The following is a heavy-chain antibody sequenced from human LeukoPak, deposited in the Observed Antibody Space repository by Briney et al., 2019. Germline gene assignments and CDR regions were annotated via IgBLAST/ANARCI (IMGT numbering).Heavy chain of an antibody. V-gene: IGHV3-23*01. CDR2: ISGSGGGT. CDR3: ARPGYSTGAFGY. D-gene: IGHD6-25*01. Sequence: GGSLRLSCAASGFTFSSYVMTWVRQAPGKGLEWVSSISGSGGGTYSADSVKGRFTISRDNSKNTLYLQMNSLRAEDTAVYYCARPGYSTGAFGYWGQGTLVTVSS. CDR1: GFTFSSYV. J-gene: IGHJ4*02.